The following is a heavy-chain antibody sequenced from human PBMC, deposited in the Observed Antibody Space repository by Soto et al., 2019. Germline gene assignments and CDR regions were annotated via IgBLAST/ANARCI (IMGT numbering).Heavy chain of an antibody. CDR1: GFTFSSCA. D-gene: IGHD2-2*01. CDR3: IKDRRSTRRAMDV. Sequence: EVQLVESGGGLVQPGGSLRLSCSASGFTFSSCAMHWVRQAAGKGLEYVSGISSNGAATYYAESVKDRFIISRDNSRNTLFIQVNSLTGEDTAVYYCIKDRRSTRRAMDVWGQGTTVTVSS. V-gene: IGHV3-64D*06. CDR2: ISSNGAAT. J-gene: IGHJ6*02.